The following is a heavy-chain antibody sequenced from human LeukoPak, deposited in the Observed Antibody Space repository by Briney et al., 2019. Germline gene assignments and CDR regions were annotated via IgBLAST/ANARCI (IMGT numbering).Heavy chain of an antibody. CDR3: ARDHRTMVRGVITY. CDR1: GFTVSSNY. CDR2: IYSGGST. V-gene: IGHV3-53*01. Sequence: PGGSLRLSCAASGFTVSSNYMSWVRQAPGKGLEWVSVIYSGGSTYYADSVKGRFTISRDNSMNTLYLQMNSLRADDTAVYYCARDHRTMVRGVITYWGQGTLVTVSS. J-gene: IGHJ4*02. D-gene: IGHD3-10*01.